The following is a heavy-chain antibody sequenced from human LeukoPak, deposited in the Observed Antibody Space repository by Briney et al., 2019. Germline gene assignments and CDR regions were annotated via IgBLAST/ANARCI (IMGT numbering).Heavy chain of an antibody. CDR3: AKAPFGGVIAFDY. Sequence: HPGGSLRLSCAASGFTFSSYAMSWVRQAPGEGLEWVSAISGSGGSTYYADSVKGRFTISRDNSKNTLYLQMNSLRAEDTAVYYCAKAPFGGVIAFDYWGQGTLVTVSS. D-gene: IGHD3-16*01. V-gene: IGHV3-23*01. J-gene: IGHJ4*02. CDR2: ISGSGGST. CDR1: GFTFSSYA.